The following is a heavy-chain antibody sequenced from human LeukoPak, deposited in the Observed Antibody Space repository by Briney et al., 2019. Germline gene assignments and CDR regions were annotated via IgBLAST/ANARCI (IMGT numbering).Heavy chain of an antibody. CDR1: GFIFSDYY. CDR2: ISDSGSTQ. V-gene: IGHV3-11*01. J-gene: IGHJ4*02. D-gene: IGHD3-22*01. Sequence: GGSLRLSCAASGFIFSDYYMSWIRQAPGKGLEWVSYISDSGSTQYYADSVKGRFTISRDNGKNSLYLQMNNLRVDDTAVYYCARDSGSDYYSSAGYWGQGTLVTVSS. CDR3: ARDSGSDYYSSAGY.